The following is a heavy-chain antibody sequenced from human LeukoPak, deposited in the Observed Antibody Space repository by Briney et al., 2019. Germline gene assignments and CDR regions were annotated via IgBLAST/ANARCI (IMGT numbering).Heavy chain of an antibody. CDR2: ISYSGST. V-gene: IGHV4-39*01. J-gene: IGHJ4*02. D-gene: IGHD3-10*01. CDR1: GGSISSSSYY. CDR3: ARGISGRGVRKIEDY. Sequence: SETLSLTCTVSGGSISSSSYYWAWIRQPPVKGLEWVGYISYSGSTYYNPSLKSRVTISVDTSKNQFSLKLSSVTAADTAVYYCARGISGRGVRKIEDYWGQGTLVTVSS.